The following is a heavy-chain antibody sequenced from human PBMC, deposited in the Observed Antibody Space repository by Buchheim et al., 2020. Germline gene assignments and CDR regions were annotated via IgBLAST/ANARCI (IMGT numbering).Heavy chain of an antibody. CDR2: IWYDGSST. J-gene: IGHJ6*03. D-gene: IGHD1-14*01. CDR1: GFTFTSYG. CDR3: ARSGEHLSYHMDL. Sequence: QVQLVESGGGVVQPGRSLRLSCAASGFTFTSYGMNWVRQAPGKGLERVADIWYDGSSTYYADSVEGRFTISRDNSKNTLYLQMKSLRAEDTVVYYWARSGEHLSYHMDLWGKGTT. V-gene: IGHV3-33*01.